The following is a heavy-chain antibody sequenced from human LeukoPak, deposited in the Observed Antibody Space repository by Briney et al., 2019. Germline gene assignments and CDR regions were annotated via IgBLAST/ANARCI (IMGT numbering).Heavy chain of an antibody. J-gene: IGHJ5*02. Sequence: SQTLSLTCAISGDSVSSNSATWNWIRQSPSRGLEWLGRTYYRSKWYSDYAVSVKSRITVNPDTSKNQFSLHLNSVTPEDTAVYYCARRLTQYDCFDPWGQGILVTVSS. CDR3: ARRLTQYDCFDP. CDR2: TYYRSKWYS. V-gene: IGHV6-1*01. CDR1: GDSVSSNSAT. D-gene: IGHD2-2*01.